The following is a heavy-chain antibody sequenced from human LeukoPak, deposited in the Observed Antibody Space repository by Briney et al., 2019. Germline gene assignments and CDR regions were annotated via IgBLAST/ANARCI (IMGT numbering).Heavy chain of an antibody. J-gene: IGHJ4*02. CDR1: GFTFSSYT. V-gene: IGHV3-30-3*01. Sequence: GGSLRLSCAASGFTFSSYTIHWFRQAPGKGLEWVAVISYDGTTKYYADSVRGRFTTSRDNSKNTVYLQMDSLRSGDTAVYYCGRRLQGALIDYWGQGTLVTVSS. CDR3: GRRLQGALIDY. D-gene: IGHD5-24*01. CDR2: ISYDGTTK.